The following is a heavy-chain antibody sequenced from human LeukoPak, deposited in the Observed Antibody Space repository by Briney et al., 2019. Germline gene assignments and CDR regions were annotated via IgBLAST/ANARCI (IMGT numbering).Heavy chain of an antibody. J-gene: IGHJ3*02. CDR1: GGSISIIRYY. CDR3: ARGFGGWHAFDI. V-gene: IGHV4-39*07. Sequence: SETLSLTCTVSGGSISIIRYYWGWIRQPPGKGLEWIGSIYYSGSTYYNPSLKSRVTISVDTSTNQFSLKLRSVTAADTAVFYCARGFGGWHAFDIWGQGTMVTVSS. CDR2: IYYSGST. D-gene: IGHD2-8*01.